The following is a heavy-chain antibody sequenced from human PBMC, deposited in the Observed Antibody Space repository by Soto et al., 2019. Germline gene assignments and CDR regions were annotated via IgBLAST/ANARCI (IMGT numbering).Heavy chain of an antibody. D-gene: IGHD3-10*01. CDR3: AKDWATMVRGIFDP. V-gene: IGHV3-23*01. CDR1: GFTFSSYA. CDR2: ISGSGGST. Sequence: VQLQESGPGLVKPSGTLRLSCAASGFTFSSYAMSWVRQAPGKGLEWVSAISGSGGSTYYADSVKGRFTISRDNSKNTLYLQMNSLRAEDTAVYYCAKDWATMVRGIFDPWGQGTLVTVSS. J-gene: IGHJ5*02.